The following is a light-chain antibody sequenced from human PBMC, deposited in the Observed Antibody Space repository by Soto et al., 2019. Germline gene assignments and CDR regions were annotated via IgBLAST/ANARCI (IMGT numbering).Light chain of an antibody. CDR2: DAN. CDR1: SCDVGDYNY. CDR3: SSYTSSSTPRVV. Sequence: QSALTQPASVSGSPGQTITISCTGTSCDVGDYNYVSWYQQHPGKAPKLMIYDANNRPSGVSNRFAGSKSGNTASLTISGVQAEDEADYYCSSYTSSSTPRVVFGGGTKLTVL. V-gene: IGLV2-14*01. J-gene: IGLJ2*01.